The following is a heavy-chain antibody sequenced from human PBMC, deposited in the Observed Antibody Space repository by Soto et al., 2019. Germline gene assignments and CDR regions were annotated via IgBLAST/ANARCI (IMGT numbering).Heavy chain of an antibody. D-gene: IGHD6-19*01. Sequence: EVQLVESGGGLVKPGGSLRLSCAASGFTFSSYSMNWVRQAPGKGLEWVSSISSSSSYIYYADSVKGRFTISRDNAKNSLYLQMKSLRAEDTAVYYCASSRMAGSHSLDYWGQGTLVTVSS. J-gene: IGHJ4*02. CDR3: ASSRMAGSHSLDY. V-gene: IGHV3-21*01. CDR1: GFTFSSYS. CDR2: ISSSSSYI.